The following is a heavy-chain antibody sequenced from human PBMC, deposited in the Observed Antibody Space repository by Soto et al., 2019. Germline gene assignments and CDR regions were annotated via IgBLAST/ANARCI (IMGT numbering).Heavy chain of an antibody. D-gene: IGHD2-21*02. CDR1: GGSISSGGYY. Sequence: QVQLQEAGPGLVKPSQTLSLTCTVSGGSISSGGYYWSRIRQHPGKCLEWIGYIYYSGSTYYNPPLTSRVTKSVDTSKIQFSLKLSSLTAADTAVYYWARVCGGDCHHGMDVLGQGTTVSVAS. J-gene: IGHJ6*02. CDR2: IYYSGST. CDR3: ARVCGGDCHHGMDV. V-gene: IGHV4-31*03.